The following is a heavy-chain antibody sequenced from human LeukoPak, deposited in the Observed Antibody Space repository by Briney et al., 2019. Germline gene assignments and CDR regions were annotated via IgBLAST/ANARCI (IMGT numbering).Heavy chain of an antibody. J-gene: IGHJ6*02. CDR3: ARTRFYDILTGYDYYGMDV. CDR1: GGSISSYY. D-gene: IGHD3-9*01. V-gene: IGHV4-4*07. CDR2: IYTSGST. Sequence: PSETLSLTCTVSGGSISSYYWSWIRQPAGKGLEWIGRIYTSGSTNYNPSLKSRVTMSVDTSKNQFSLKLSSVTAADTAVYYCARTRFYDILTGYDYYGMDVWGQGTTVTVSS.